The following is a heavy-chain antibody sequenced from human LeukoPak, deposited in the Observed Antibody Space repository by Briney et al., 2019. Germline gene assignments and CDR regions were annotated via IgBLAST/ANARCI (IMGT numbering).Heavy chain of an antibody. CDR2: INHSGST. Sequence: SETLSLTCAVYGGSFSGYYWSWIRQPPGKGLEWIGEINHSGSTNYNPSLKSRVTISVDTSKNQFSLKRSSVTAADTAVYCCARVPVVGATENYYGMDVWGQGTTVTVSS. V-gene: IGHV4-34*01. J-gene: IGHJ6*02. CDR3: ARVPVVGATENYYGMDV. CDR1: GGSFSGYY. D-gene: IGHD1-26*01.